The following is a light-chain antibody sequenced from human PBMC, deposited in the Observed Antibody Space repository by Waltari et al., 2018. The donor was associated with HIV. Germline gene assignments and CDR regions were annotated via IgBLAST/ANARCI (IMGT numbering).Light chain of an antibody. CDR1: SSAVGHSY. V-gene: IGLV2-14*01. CDR3: SSYISSATPE. Sequence: QSALTQPASVSGSPGQSISISCPGPSSAVGHSYVSCYQHPPGKAPKVIIYEVSNRPSGVSNRFSGSKSGNTASLTISGLLPEDEADYFCSSYISSATPEFGGGTRLTVL. CDR2: EVS. J-gene: IGLJ3*02.